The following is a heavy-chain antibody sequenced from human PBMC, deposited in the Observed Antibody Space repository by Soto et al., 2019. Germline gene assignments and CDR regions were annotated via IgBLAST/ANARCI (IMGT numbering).Heavy chain of an antibody. J-gene: IGHJ6*02. CDR2: IYYSGST. CDR1: GGSISSYY. CDR3: ARDKSYGSGSITRAYYYYGMDV. Sequence: SETLSLTCTVSGGSISSYYWSWIRQPPGKGLEWIGYIYYSGSTNYNPSLKSRVTISVDTSKNQFSLKLSSVTAADTAVYYCARDKSYGSGSITRAYYYYGMDVWGQGTTVTV. D-gene: IGHD3-10*01. V-gene: IGHV4-59*01.